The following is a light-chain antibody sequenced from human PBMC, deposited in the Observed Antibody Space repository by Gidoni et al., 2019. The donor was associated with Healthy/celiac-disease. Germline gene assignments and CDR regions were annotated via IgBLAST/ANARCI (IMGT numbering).Light chain of an antibody. Sequence: EIVLTQAPGTLSLSPGARATLSCRASQSVSSSYLAWYQQQPGQAPRLLIYGASIRATGIPYRFSGSGSGTDFTLTISRLEPEDFAVYYCQQYGSSPETFGQGTKVEIK. J-gene: IGKJ1*01. CDR2: GAS. CDR1: QSVSSSY. CDR3: QQYGSSPET. V-gene: IGKV3-20*01.